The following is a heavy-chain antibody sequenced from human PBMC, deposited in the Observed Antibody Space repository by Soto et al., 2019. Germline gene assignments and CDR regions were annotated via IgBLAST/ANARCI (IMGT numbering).Heavy chain of an antibody. V-gene: IGHV3-30*04. Sequence: QVELVESGGGVVQPGTSLRLSCAASGFIFRNYAMHWVRQAPGKGLEWVADISYAGRNVHYPDSVKGRFTISRDNSKNTLFLQMNNLRPEDTGVYHCARDSLGFDCWGQGTLVTAAS. CDR1: GFIFRNYA. CDR2: ISYAGRNV. CDR3: ARDSLGFDC. J-gene: IGHJ4*02. D-gene: IGHD2-15*01.